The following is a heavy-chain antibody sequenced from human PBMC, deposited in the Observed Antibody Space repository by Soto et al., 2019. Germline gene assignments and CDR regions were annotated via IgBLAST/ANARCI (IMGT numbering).Heavy chain of an antibody. CDR3: ARNGSYYDFWSGYYFGGGMDV. Sequence: PSETLSLTCAVYGGSFSCYYWIWIRQPPGKGLEWIGEINHSGSTNYNPSLKSRVTISVDTSKNQFSLKLSSVTAADTAVYYCARNGSYYDFWSGYYFGGGMDVWGQGTTVTVSS. CDR1: GGSFSCYY. D-gene: IGHD3-3*01. V-gene: IGHV4-34*01. CDR2: INHSGST. J-gene: IGHJ6*02.